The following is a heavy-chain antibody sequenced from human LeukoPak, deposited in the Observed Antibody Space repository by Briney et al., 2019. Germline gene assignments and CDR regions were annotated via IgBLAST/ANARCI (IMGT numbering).Heavy chain of an antibody. V-gene: IGHV4-34*01. CDR2: IYYSGST. Sequence: SETLSLTCAVYGGSFSGYYWSWIRQPPGKGLEWIGSIYYSGSTYYNPSLKSRVTISVDTSKNQFSLKLSSVTAADTAVYYCARPRIFDAFDIWGQGTMVTVSS. J-gene: IGHJ3*02. CDR3: ARPRIFDAFDI. D-gene: IGHD2-15*01. CDR1: GGSFSGYY.